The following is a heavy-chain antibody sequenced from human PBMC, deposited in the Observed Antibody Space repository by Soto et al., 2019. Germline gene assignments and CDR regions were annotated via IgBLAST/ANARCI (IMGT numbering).Heavy chain of an antibody. J-gene: IGHJ4*02. CDR3: ARDTDFYRADY. CDR2: IMKDGGVE. Sequence: EVQLVDSGGGLVQPGGSLRLSCEASGFMFSGYWMGWVRQAPGKGLEWLASIMKDGGVEKYADSVRGRFTISRDNAKNLLFLQMNSLRAEDTGVYYCARDTDFYRADYWGQGTRVTVSS. CDR1: GFMFSGYW. D-gene: IGHD2-21*02. V-gene: IGHV3-7*01.